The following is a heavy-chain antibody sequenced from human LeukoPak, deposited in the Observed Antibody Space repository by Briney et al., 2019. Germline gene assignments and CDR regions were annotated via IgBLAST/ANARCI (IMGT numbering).Heavy chain of an antibody. Sequence: PSQTLSLTCAISGDSVSSNTAAWNWVRQSPSRGLEWLGRTYYRSKWYYDYATSVSSRIATNPDTSKNLFSLQLNSVTPEDTAVYYCARDPGYYYAMDVWGQGTTVTVSS. CDR2: TYYRSKWYY. CDR1: GDSVSSNTAA. CDR3: ARDPGYYYAMDV. V-gene: IGHV6-1*01. D-gene: IGHD2-15*01. J-gene: IGHJ6*02.